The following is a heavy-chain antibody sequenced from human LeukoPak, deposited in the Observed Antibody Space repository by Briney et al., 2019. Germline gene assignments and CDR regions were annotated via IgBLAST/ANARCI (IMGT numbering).Heavy chain of an antibody. CDR1: GFTFSSYS. V-gene: IGHV3-21*01. Sequence: GGSLRLSCAASGFTFSSYSMNWVRQAPGKGLEWVSSISSSSSYIYYADSVKGRFTISRDNAKNSLYLQMNSLRAEDTAVYYCARDLSQFGEFPFDYWGQGTLVTVSS. D-gene: IGHD3-10*01. CDR2: ISSSSSYI. J-gene: IGHJ4*02. CDR3: ARDLSQFGEFPFDY.